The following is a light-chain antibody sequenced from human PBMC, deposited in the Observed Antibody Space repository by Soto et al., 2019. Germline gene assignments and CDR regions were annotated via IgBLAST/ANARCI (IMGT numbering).Light chain of an antibody. V-gene: IGKV1-27*01. CDR1: QGIAPY. Sequence: DVQMTQSPSSLSAFVGDRATITCRASQGIAPYLAWFQQKPGKVPKLLIYATSTLQSGVPSRFSGSGSGTYFTLTINSLQHEDVGTYYCQTYNRAPLPFGGGTKVEIK. J-gene: IGKJ4*01. CDR3: QTYNRAPLP. CDR2: ATS.